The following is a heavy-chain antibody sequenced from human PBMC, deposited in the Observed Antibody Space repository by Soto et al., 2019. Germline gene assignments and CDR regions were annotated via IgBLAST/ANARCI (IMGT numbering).Heavy chain of an antibody. D-gene: IGHD1-26*01. V-gene: IGHV1-69*01. CDR1: GGTFSSYS. CDR2: IIPIFGTA. CDR3: ARDGGRHSGGIDY. Sequence: QVQLVQSGAEVKKPGSSVKVSCTASGGTFSSYSITWVRQAPGQGLEWMGAIIPIFGTANYAQQFQARVTITADESTSTDYMELSSLRSEDTAVYYCARDGGRHSGGIDYWGQGTLVTVSS. J-gene: IGHJ4*02.